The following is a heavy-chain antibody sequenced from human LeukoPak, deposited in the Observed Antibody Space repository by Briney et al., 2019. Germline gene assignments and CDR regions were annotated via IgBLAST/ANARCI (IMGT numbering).Heavy chain of an antibody. Sequence: GGSLRLSCVASTSTGLVWMDWVRKGPGKGLVWVSRIKSDGSSANYADSVKGRFTISRDNAKNSLYLQMNSLRAEDTAVYYCARAGLNDYSNYAPFDYWGQGTLVTVSS. CDR1: TSTGLVW. J-gene: IGHJ4*02. V-gene: IGHV3-74*01. D-gene: IGHD4-11*01. CDR3: ARAGLNDYSNYAPFDY. CDR2: IKSDGSSA.